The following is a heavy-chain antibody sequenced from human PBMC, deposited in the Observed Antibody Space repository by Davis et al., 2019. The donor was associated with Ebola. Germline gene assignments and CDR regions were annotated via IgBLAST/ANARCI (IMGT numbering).Heavy chain of an antibody. CDR1: GYTFTNYA. CDR2: INAGNGNT. D-gene: IGHD3-3*01. V-gene: IGHV1-3*01. Sequence: AASVKVSCKASGYTFTNYAMHWVRQAPGQRLEWMGWINAGNGNTKYSQKLQGRVTMTTDTSTSTAYMELRSLRSDDTAVYYCARGLGYDFWSGYHYGMDVWGQGTTVTVSS. CDR3: ARGLGYDFWSGYHYGMDV. J-gene: IGHJ6*02.